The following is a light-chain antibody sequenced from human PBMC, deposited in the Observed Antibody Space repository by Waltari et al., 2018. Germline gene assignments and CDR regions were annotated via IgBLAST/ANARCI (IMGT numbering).Light chain of an antibody. CDR3: CSYVGSSTYV. V-gene: IGLV2-23*02. CDR1: SRHVGSYDL. CDR2: EVN. Sequence: SALTQPASVSGSPGQSITISCTGTSRHVGSYDLISWYQQHPGTAPKVMIYEVNKRPSGVSIRFTGSKSGNTASLTISGLQAEDEADYYCCSYVGSSTYVFGTGTKVTVL. J-gene: IGLJ1*01.